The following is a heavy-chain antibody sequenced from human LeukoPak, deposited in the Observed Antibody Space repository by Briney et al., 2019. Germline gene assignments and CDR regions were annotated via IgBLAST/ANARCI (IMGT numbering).Heavy chain of an antibody. CDR2: MNPKSGNT. V-gene: IGHV1-8*01. Sequence: ASVKVSCKTSGYTFINYDINWVRQATGQGLEWMGWMNPKSGNTGSAQRFQGRVTMTRDTSISTAYMELSILASEDTAVYYCARVWGAIDYWGQGTLVTVSS. J-gene: IGHJ4*02. CDR1: GYTFINYD. CDR3: ARVWGAIDY. D-gene: IGHD1-26*01.